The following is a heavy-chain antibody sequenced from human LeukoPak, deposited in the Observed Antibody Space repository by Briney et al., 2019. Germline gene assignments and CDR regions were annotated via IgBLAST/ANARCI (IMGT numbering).Heavy chain of an antibody. CDR2: INPSGGST. CDR3: ARWGGYYDSSGTFDY. Sequence: GASVKVSCKASGYTFTSYYMHWVRQAPGQGLEWMGIINPSGGSTSYAQKFQGRVTMTRDTSTSTVYMELSSLRSKDTAVYYCARWGGYYDSSGTFDYWGQGTLVTVSS. CDR1: GYTFTSYY. D-gene: IGHD3-22*01. V-gene: IGHV1-46*01. J-gene: IGHJ4*02.